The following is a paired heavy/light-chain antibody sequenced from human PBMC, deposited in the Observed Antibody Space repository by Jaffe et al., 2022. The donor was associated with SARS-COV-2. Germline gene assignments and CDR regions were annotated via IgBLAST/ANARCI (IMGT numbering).Light chain of an antibody. Sequence: EIVLTQSPDTLSLSPGERATLSCRASQSVGSNYLSWYQQIPGQAPRLLIYGTSSRATGIPDRFSGSGSGTDFTLTISRLEPEDFAVYYCQQYGSSPPYTFGQGTKLEIK. CDR3: QQYGSSPPYT. CDR2: GTS. J-gene: IGKJ2*01. V-gene: IGKV3-20*01. CDR1: QSVGSNY.
Heavy chain of an antibody. CDR2: IYYNGNT. CDR3: ARGSDYFDQ. J-gene: IGHJ4*02. V-gene: IGHV4-31*03. CDR1: GGSISSGGYY. Sequence: QVQLQESGPGLVKPSQTLSLTCTVSGGSISSGGYYWSWIRQDPGKGLEWIGYIYYNGNTYYNPSLKSRVIMSVDTSKKQFSLRLSSVTAADTAVYYCARGSDYFDQWGQGTLVTVSS.